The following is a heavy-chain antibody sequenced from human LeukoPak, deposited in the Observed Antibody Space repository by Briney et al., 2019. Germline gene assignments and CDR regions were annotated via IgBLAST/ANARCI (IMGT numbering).Heavy chain of an antibody. D-gene: IGHD6-19*01. Sequence: GGSLRLSCAASGFTFSSYSMNWVRQAPGKGLEWVSSISSSSSYIYYADSVKGRFTISRDNAKNSLYLQMNSLRAEDTAVYYCARDLIALAAPSYWGQGILVTVSP. CDR1: GFTFSSYS. CDR2: ISSSSSYI. V-gene: IGHV3-21*01. CDR3: ARDLIALAAPSY. J-gene: IGHJ4*02.